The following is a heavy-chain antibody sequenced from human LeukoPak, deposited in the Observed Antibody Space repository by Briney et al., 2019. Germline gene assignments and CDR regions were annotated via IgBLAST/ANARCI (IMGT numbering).Heavy chain of an antibody. V-gene: IGHV4-59*01. D-gene: IGHD2-15*01. Sequence: SETLSLTCNVSDGSISGYYWKWIRQPPGKGPEWIGYIFYSGSINYNPSLKSRVTISLDTSRNQFSLKLSSVTAADTAVYYCAMSKSGYGWFDPWGPGTLVTVSS. CDR3: AMSKSGYGWFDP. J-gene: IGHJ5*02. CDR1: DGSISGYY. CDR2: IFYSGSI.